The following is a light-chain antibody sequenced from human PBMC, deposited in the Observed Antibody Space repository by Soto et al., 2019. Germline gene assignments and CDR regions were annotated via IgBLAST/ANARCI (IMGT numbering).Light chain of an antibody. CDR1: QSITDW. CDR3: HHYITYPYT. Sequence: DIPMTQSPSTLSASVGDRVTITCRASQSITDWLAWYQQKPGKAPKLLIYKASSLESGVPSRFSGGGSGTEFTLTISSLQPDDFASYYCHHYITYPYTFGQGTKLEIK. J-gene: IGKJ2*01. V-gene: IGKV1-5*03. CDR2: KAS.